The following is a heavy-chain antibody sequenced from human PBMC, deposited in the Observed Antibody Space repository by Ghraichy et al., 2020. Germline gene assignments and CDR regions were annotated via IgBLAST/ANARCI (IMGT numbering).Heavy chain of an antibody. CDR1: GFTLSDHY. D-gene: IGHD4-11*01. V-gene: IGHV3-72*01. J-gene: IGHJ4*01. Sequence: GGSLRLSCAATGFTLSDHYIDWVRQAPGKGLEWVGRSRNKANGYTTEYAASVKGRFTISRDDSKNSLYLQMNSLITDETAVYYCASFRTTNDYWGQGTLVTVSS. CDR3: ASFRTTNDY. CDR2: SRNKANGYTT.